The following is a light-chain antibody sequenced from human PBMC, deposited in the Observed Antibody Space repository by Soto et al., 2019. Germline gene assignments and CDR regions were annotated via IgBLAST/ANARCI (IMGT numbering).Light chain of an antibody. Sequence: DIVMTQSPDPLAVSLGERATINCKSSQSVLYSSNNKNYLAWYQHKPGQPPKLLIYWASTRESGVPGRFSGSGSGTEFTLNISSLQAEDVAVYYCQQYYSTPWTFGQGTKVEIK. CDR3: QQYYSTPWT. J-gene: IGKJ1*01. V-gene: IGKV4-1*01. CDR2: WAS. CDR1: QSVLYSSNNKNY.